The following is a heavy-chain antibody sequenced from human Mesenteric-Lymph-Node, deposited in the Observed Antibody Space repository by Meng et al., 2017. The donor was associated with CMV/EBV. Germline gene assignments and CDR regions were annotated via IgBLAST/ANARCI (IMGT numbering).Heavy chain of an antibody. CDR1: GFTFSSYG. J-gene: IGHJ6*02. CDR2: IWYDGSNK. V-gene: IGHV3-33*06. D-gene: IGHD3-3*01. Sequence: GESLKISCAASGFTFSSYGMHWVRQAPGKGLEWVAVIWYDGSNKYDADSVKGRFTISRDNSKNTLYLQMNSLRAEDTAVYYCAKDHNPTYYDFWSGYRYYYYGMDVWGQGTTVTVSS. CDR3: AKDHNPTYYDFWSGYRYYYYGMDV.